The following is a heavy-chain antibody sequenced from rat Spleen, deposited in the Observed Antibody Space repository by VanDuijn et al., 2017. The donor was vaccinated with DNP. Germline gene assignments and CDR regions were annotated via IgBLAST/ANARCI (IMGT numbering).Heavy chain of an antibody. Sequence: EVQLVESGGGLVQPGRSMKLSCAASGLTFSNSDMAWVRQAPTKGLEWVASISTSGGSTYYRDSVKGRFTISRDNAKSTLYLQMDSLRSEDTATYYCAAIATTGDYWGQGVMVTVSS. CDR2: ISTSGGST. J-gene: IGHJ2*01. D-gene: IGHD3-4*01. CDR3: AAIATTGDY. CDR1: GLTFSNSD. V-gene: IGHV5-25*01.